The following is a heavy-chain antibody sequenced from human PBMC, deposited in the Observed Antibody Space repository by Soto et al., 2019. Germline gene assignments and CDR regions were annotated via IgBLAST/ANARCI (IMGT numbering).Heavy chain of an antibody. Sequence: ASLEVSCRASGGTFRSYGIRCVRQAPGQGPAWMGWISAYNGNTNYAQKLQGRVTMTTDTSTSTAYMELRSLRSDDTAVYYCARDNVVVRDGYNKYYYYYGMDVWGQGTTVNVSS. J-gene: IGHJ6*02. CDR3: ARDNVVVRDGYNKYYYYYGMDV. D-gene: IGHD2-15*01. V-gene: IGHV1-18*01. CDR2: ISAYNGNT. CDR1: GGTFRSYG.